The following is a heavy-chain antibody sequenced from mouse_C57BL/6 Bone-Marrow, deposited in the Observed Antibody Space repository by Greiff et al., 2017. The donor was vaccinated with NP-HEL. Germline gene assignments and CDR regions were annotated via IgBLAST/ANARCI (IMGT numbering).Heavy chain of an antibody. CDR3: ALSITTVVGDAMDY. CDR2: INPNYGTT. D-gene: IGHD1-1*01. Sequence: VQLQQSGPELVKPGASVKISCKASGYSFTDYNMNWVKQSNGKSLEWIGVINPNYGTTSYNQKFKGKATLTVDQSSSTAYMQLNSLTSEDAAVYYCALSITTVVGDAMDYWGKGTSVTVSS. CDR1: GYSFTDYN. V-gene: IGHV1-39*01. J-gene: IGHJ4*01.